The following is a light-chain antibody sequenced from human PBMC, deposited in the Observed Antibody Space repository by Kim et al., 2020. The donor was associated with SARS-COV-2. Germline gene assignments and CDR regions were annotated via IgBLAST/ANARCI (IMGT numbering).Light chain of an antibody. V-gene: IGKV4-1*01. CDR2: WAS. CDR3: QQYYSTPPWT. CDR1: QSVLYSSNNKSY. Sequence: DIVMTQSPDSLAVSLGERATINCKSSQSVLYSSNNKSYLAWYQQKPGQPPKLLIYWASTRESGVPDRFSGSGSGTDFTLTISSLQAEDVAVYYCQQYYSTPPWTFGQRTKVDIK. J-gene: IGKJ1*01.